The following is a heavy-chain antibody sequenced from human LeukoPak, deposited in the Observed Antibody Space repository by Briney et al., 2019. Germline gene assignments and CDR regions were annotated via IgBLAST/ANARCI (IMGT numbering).Heavy chain of an antibody. Sequence: GASVKVSCKASGYTFTSYGISWVRQAPGQGLEWMGWISAYNGNTNYAQKLQSRVTMTTDKSTSTAYMELRSLRSDDTAVYYCARVICGGDCYYYYYYYMDVWGKGTTVTVSS. J-gene: IGHJ6*03. CDR1: GYTFTSYG. CDR2: ISAYNGNT. CDR3: ARVICGGDCYYYYYYYMDV. V-gene: IGHV1-18*01. D-gene: IGHD2-21*01.